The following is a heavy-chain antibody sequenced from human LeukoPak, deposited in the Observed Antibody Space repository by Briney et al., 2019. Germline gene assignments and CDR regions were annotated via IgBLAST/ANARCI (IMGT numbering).Heavy chain of an antibody. CDR1: GFTFSSYW. J-gene: IGHJ5*02. CDR2: IKQDGSEK. D-gene: IGHD3-3*01. V-gene: IGHV3-7*01. Sequence: PGGSLRLSCAASGFTFSSYWMSWVRQAPGKGLEWVANIKQDGSEKYYVDSVKGRFTISRDNAKNSLYLQMNSLRAEDTAVYYCARVEGSNYDFWSGYSLRYNWFDPWGQGTLVTVSS. CDR3: ARVEGSNYDFWSGYSLRYNWFDP.